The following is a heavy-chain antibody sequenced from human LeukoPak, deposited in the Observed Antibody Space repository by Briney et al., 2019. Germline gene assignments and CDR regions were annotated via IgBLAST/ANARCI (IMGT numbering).Heavy chain of an antibody. CDR3: ARQIVVVPAAMSLNWFDP. J-gene: IGHJ5*02. CDR2: ISAYNGNT. CDR1: GYTFTSYG. D-gene: IGHD2-2*01. Sequence: ASVKVSCKASGYTFTSYGISWVRQAPGQGLEWMGWISAYNGNTNYAQKLQGRVTMTTDTSTSTAYMELRSLRSEDTAVYYCARQIVVVPAAMSLNWFDPWGQGTLVTVSS. V-gene: IGHV1-18*01.